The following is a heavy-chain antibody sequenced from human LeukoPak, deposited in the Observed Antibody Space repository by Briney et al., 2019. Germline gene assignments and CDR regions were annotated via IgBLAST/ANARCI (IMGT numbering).Heavy chain of an antibody. J-gene: IGHJ4*02. V-gene: IGHV3-7*01. CDR2: IKQDGGEK. CDR3: ARGRYCSGNRCSFFDY. D-gene: IGHD2-15*01. CDR1: GFTFSTYW. Sequence: GGSLRLSCAASGFTFSTYWMNWVRQAPGKGLEWVANIKQDGGEKYYVDSVKGRFTISRDNAKNSQYLQMNSLRAEDTAVYYCARGRYCSGNRCSFFDYWGQGTLVTVSS.